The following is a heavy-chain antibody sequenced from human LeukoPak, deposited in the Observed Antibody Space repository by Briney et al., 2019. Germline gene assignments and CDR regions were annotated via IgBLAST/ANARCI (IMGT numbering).Heavy chain of an antibody. J-gene: IGHJ5*02. CDR3: ARDSRRIIMVRGVLTANWFDP. V-gene: IGHV1-8*01. D-gene: IGHD3-10*01. CDR2: MNPNSGNT. CDR1: GYTFTSYD. Sequence: GASVKVSCKASGYTFTSYDINWVRQATGQGLEWMGWMNPNSGNTGYAQKFQGRVTMTRNTSISTAYMELSSLRSDDTAVYYCARDSRRIIMVRGVLTANWFDPWGQGTLVTVSS.